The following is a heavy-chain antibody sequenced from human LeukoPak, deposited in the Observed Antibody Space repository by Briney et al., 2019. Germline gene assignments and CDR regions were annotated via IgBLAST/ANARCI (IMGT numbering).Heavy chain of an antibody. V-gene: IGHV3-30*18. Sequence: GGSLRLSCAASGFTFSSYGMHWVRQAPGKGLEWVAVISYDGSNKYYADSVKGRFTISRDNSKNTLYLQMNSLRAEDTAVYYCAKDPRYYDFWNGTSYYFDYWGQGTLVTVSS. CDR1: GFTFSSYG. J-gene: IGHJ4*02. CDR3: AKDPRYYDFWNGTSYYFDY. CDR2: ISYDGSNK. D-gene: IGHD3-3*01.